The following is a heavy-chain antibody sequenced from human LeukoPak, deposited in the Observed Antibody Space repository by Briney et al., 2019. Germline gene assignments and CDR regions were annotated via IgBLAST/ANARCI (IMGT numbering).Heavy chain of an antibody. Sequence: SCKASGGTFSSYSMNWVRQAPGKGLEWVSFISSSSSTIYYADSVKGRFTISRDNAKNSLYLQMNSLRAEDTAVYYCARDRGGSYSAIDYWGQGTLVTVSS. CDR3: ARDRGGSYSAIDY. CDR1: GGTFSSYS. CDR2: ISSSSSTI. J-gene: IGHJ4*02. V-gene: IGHV3-48*04. D-gene: IGHD1-26*01.